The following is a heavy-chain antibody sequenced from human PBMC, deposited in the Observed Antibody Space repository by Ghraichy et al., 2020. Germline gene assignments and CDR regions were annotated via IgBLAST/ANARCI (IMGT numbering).Heavy chain of an antibody. CDR2: ISWDGGST. D-gene: IGHD3-10*01. V-gene: IGHV3-43*01. J-gene: IGHJ4*02. CDR1: GFTFDDYT. Sequence: GGSLRLSCAASGFTFDDYTMHWVRQAPGKGLEWVSLISWDGGSTYYADSVKGRFTISRDNSKNSLYLQMNSLRTEDTALYYCAKAYRGRYWGLLDYWGQGTLVTVSS. CDR3: AKAYRGRYWGLLDY.